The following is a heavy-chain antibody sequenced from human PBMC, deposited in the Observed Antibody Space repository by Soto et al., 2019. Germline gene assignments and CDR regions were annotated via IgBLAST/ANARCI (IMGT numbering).Heavy chain of an antibody. CDR2: IDWDDDK. CDR1: GFSLSTSGVG. D-gene: IGHD1-26*01. CDR3: AHRRRSSYPADACDI. Sequence: QITLKESGPTLVKPTQTLTLNCTFSGFSLSTSGVGVGWIRQPPGKALEWLALIDWDDDKRYSPSLNSRLTITKDTSKNQVVLTMTNMDPVDTATYYCAHRRRSSYPADACDIWGQGTMVTVSS. J-gene: IGHJ3*02. V-gene: IGHV2-5*02.